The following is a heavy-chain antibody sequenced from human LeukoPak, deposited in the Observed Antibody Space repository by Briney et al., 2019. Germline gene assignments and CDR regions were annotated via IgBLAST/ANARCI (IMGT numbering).Heavy chain of an antibody. D-gene: IGHD1-14*01. CDR1: GFSFSSYG. J-gene: IGHJ4*02. CDR3: AKIYRGGSPPTY. Sequence: GGSLRLSCAASGFSFSSYGMHWVRQAPGKGLEWVAFIRYDGSNKYYADSVKGRFTISRDNSKHTLYLPMNSLRAEDTAVYYCAKIYRGGSPPTYWGQGTLVTVSS. CDR2: IRYDGSNK. V-gene: IGHV3-30*02.